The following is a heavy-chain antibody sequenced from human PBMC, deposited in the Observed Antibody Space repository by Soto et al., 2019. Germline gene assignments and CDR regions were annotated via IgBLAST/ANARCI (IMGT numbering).Heavy chain of an antibody. Sequence: AAVKVSCKASGYTFTSYYMHWVRQAPGQGLEWMGIINPSDGSTSYAQKFQGRVTMTRDTSTSTVYMELSSLRSEDTAVYYCAIGGLRPQWYYFDYWGQGTMVTVYS. D-gene: IGHD3-16*01. CDR2: INPSDGST. V-gene: IGHV1-46*01. CDR1: GYTFTSYY. CDR3: AIGGLRPQWYYFDY. J-gene: IGHJ4*02.